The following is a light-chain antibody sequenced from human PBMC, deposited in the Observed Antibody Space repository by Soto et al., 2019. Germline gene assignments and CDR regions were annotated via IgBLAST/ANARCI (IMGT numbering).Light chain of an antibody. CDR2: DAS. CDR1: ESITSS. J-gene: IGKJ1*01. CDR3: QQYGSYPRT. Sequence: DIQMTQSPSTLSASVGDGVTITCRASESITSSLAWYQQQPGTAPKVLIYDASTLEIGVPSRFSGSGSGTEFTLTISSLQPADFATYYCQQYGSYPRTFGQGTKVDIK. V-gene: IGKV1-5*01.